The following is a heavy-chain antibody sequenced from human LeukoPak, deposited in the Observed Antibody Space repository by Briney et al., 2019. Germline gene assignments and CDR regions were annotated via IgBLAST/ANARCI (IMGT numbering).Heavy chain of an antibody. J-gene: IGHJ4*02. CDR1: GFTFSNAW. CDR2: IKSKTDGGTT. D-gene: IGHD3-22*01. Sequence: PGGSLRLSCAASGFTFSNAWMSWVRQAPGKGLEWVGRIKSKTDGGTTDYAAPVKGRFTISRDDSKNTLYLQMNSLKTEDTAVYYCTTAYYYDSSGYLLPHVDYWGQGTLVTVSS. V-gene: IGHV3-15*01. CDR3: TTAYYYDSSGYLLPHVDY.